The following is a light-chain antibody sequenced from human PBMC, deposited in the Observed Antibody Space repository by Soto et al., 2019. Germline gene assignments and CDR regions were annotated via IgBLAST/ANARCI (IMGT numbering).Light chain of an antibody. J-gene: IGKJ5*01. V-gene: IGKV3D-20*02. CDR3: QQRSNWPPT. CDR1: QTVSSSF. Sequence: EIVLTQSPGTLSLSPGERATLSCRASQTVSSSFLAWYQQTPGQAPRLLIYDASNRATGIPARFSGSGSGTDFTLTISSLEPEDFAVYYCQQRSNWPPTFGQGTRLEIK. CDR2: DAS.